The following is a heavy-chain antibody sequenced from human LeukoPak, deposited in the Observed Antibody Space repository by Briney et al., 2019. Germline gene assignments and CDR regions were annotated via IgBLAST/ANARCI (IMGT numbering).Heavy chain of an antibody. CDR3: ARDLSFDWFPYYFDY. D-gene: IGHD3-9*01. Sequence: SETLSLTCAVYGGSFNGYYWTWIRQPPGKGLEWIGEINHSGNTNNNPSLQSRVTFSVDTSKNQFSLRLSFVTAADTAINYCARDLSFDWFPYYFDYWGQGILVTVSS. CDR1: GGSFNGYY. CDR2: INHSGNT. V-gene: IGHV4-34*01. J-gene: IGHJ4*02.